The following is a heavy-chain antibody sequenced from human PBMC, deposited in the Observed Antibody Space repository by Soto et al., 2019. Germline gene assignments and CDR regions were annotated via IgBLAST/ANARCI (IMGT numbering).Heavy chain of an antibody. Sequence: ASVKVSCKASGYTFTSYDINWVRQATGQGLEWMGWMNPNSGNTGYAQKFQGRVTMTRNTSISTAYMELSRLRSEDTAVYYCARVVAARPGDFDYWGQGTLVTVSS. J-gene: IGHJ4*02. CDR3: ARVVAARPGDFDY. D-gene: IGHD6-6*01. CDR2: MNPNSGNT. V-gene: IGHV1-8*02. CDR1: GYTFTSYD.